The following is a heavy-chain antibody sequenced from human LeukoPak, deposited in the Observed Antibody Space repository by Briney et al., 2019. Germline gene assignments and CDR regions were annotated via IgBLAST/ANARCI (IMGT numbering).Heavy chain of an antibody. J-gene: IGHJ3*02. D-gene: IGHD5-18*01. Sequence: PGGTLSLSCAASGFTFCDYYMSWIRQAPGKGLVWGFYISSSSSYTTYTDPVKVRFTTSTANATNSLYLQMNSLRAEATSDDDSTSPTVPSDTAMVTVAFDIWGQETMVTVSS. CDR2: ISSSSSYT. V-gene: IGHV3-11*03. CDR1: GFTFCDYY. CDR3: TSPTVPSDTAMVTVAFDI.